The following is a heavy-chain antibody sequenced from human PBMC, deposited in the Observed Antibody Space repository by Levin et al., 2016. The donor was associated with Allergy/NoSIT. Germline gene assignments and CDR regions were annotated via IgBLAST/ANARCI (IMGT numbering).Heavy chain of an antibody. CDR2: TYYSRST. CDR3: VRGSGIRENSFDY. J-gene: IGHJ4*02. Sequence: SETLSLTCAVSGYSISSGYYWGWIRQPPGKGLEWIGSTYYSRSTYYNPSLKSRVTISADTPKNQFSLKLSSVTAADTAVYYCVRGSGIRENSFDYWGQGTLVTVSS. CDR1: GYSISSGYY. V-gene: IGHV4-38-2*01. D-gene: IGHD3-10*01.